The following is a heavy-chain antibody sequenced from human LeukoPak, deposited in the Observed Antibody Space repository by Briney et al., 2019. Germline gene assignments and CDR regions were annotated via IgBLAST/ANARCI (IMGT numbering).Heavy chain of an antibody. CDR3: ARKQGGQLVNTRRWFDP. Sequence: PSETLSLTCTVSGGSISSSSYYWGWIRQPPGKGLEWIGSMYYIGSTYYNPSLKSRVTISLDTSKSQFSLKLTSVTAADTAVYYCARKQGGQLVNTRRWFDPWGQGTLVTVSS. D-gene: IGHD6-13*01. J-gene: IGHJ5*02. V-gene: IGHV4-39*01. CDR1: GGSISSSSYY. CDR2: MYYIGST.